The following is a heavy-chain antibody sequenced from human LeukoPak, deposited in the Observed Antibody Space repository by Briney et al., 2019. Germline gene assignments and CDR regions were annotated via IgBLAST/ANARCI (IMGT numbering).Heavy chain of an antibody. V-gene: IGHV3-48*01. Sequence: GGSLRLSCAASGFTFSSYSMNWVRQPPGKGLEWVSYISSSSTIYYADSVKGRFTISRDNAKNSLYLQMNSLRAEDTAVYYCARRMTTVTTYYYYGMDVWGQGTTVTVSS. CDR1: GFTFSSYS. D-gene: IGHD4-17*01. J-gene: IGHJ6*02. CDR3: ARRMTTVTTYYYYGMDV. CDR2: ISSSSTI.